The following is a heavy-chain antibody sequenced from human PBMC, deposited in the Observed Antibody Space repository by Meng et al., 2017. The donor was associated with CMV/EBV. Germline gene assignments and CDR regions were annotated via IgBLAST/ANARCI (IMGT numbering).Heavy chain of an antibody. Sequence: GESLKISCAASGFTFSNAWMSWVRQAPGKGLEWVGRIKSKTDGGTTDYAAPVKGRFTIARDDSKNTLYLQMNSLKTEDTAVYYCTTRYCSSTSCGGMDVWGQGTTVTVSS. CDR2: IKSKTDGGTT. J-gene: IGHJ6*02. CDR1: GFTFSNAW. V-gene: IGHV3-15*01. D-gene: IGHD2-2*01. CDR3: TTRYCSSTSCGGMDV.